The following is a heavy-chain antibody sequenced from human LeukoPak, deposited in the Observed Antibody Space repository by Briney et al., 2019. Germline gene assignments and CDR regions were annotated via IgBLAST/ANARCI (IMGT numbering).Heavy chain of an antibody. CDR3: ARDRDGYNY. D-gene: IGHD5-24*01. Sequence: GGSLRLSCAASGFTFSNSLMHWVRQVPGKGLVWVARIDTDGSTTHYADSVKGRFTISRDNAKNTLYLQMSSLRAEDTAVYYCARDRDGYNYWGQGTLVTVSS. J-gene: IGHJ4*02. V-gene: IGHV3-74*01. CDR2: IDTDGSTT. CDR1: GFTFSNSL.